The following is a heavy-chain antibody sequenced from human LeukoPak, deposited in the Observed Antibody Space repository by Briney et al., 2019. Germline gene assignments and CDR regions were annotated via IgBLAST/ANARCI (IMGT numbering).Heavy chain of an antibody. CDR2: IYPRDGST. CDR1: EYTFTRYT. V-gene: IGHV1-46*01. CDR3: ARDQEGFDY. Sequence: GASVEVSCKASEYTFTRYTMNWVRQAPGQGLEWMGMIYPRDGSTSYAQKFQGRVTVTRDTSTSTVHMELSGLRSEDTAVYYCARDQEGFDYWGQGTLVTVSS. J-gene: IGHJ4*02.